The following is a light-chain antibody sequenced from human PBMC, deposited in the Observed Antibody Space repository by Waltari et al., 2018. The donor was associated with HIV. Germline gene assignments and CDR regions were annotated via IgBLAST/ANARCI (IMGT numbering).Light chain of an antibody. CDR3: GTWDRSMDGGV. CDR1: SPNIGNAF. CDR2: DND. V-gene: IGLV1-51*01. Sequence: QSVLTQPPSVSAAPGQKFAIPCSVNSPNIGNAFVSSYQHVPGSAPKLLIYDNDKRPSGIPDRFSGSKSGTSATLDITGLQTGDEADYYCGTWDRSMDGGVFGGGTKLTVL. J-gene: IGLJ2*01.